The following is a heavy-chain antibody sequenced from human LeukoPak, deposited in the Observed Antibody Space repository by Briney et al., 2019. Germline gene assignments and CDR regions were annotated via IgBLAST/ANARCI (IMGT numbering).Heavy chain of an antibody. CDR3: ATDRRDHGDYEGY. V-gene: IGHV5-10-1*01. Sequence: GESLKISCKGSGYSFTSYWISWVRQMPGKGLGWMGRIDPSDSYTNYSPSFQGHVTISADKSISTAYLQWSSLKASDTAMYYCATDRRDHGDYEGYWGQGTLVTVSS. CDR1: GYSFTSYW. CDR2: IDPSDSYT. D-gene: IGHD4-17*01. J-gene: IGHJ4*02.